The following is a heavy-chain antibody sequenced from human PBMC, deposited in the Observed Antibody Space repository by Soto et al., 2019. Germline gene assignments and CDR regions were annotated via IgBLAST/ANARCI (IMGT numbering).Heavy chain of an antibody. CDR1: GGSISSYY. D-gene: IGHD3-10*01. CDR2: IYYSGST. CDR3: ARVEKEPMVRGVMGLPDY. V-gene: IGHV4-59*01. J-gene: IGHJ4*02. Sequence: SETLSLTCTVSGGSISSYYWSWIRQPPGKGLEWIGYIYYSGSTNYNPSLKSRVTISVDTSKNQFSLKLSSVTAADTAVYYCARVEKEPMVRGVMGLPDYWGQGTLVTVSS.